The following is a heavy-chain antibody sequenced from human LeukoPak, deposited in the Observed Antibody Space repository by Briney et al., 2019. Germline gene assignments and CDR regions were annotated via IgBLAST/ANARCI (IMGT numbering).Heavy chain of an antibody. CDR1: GFTVSSNY. CDR3: AKDPAVAALAEYFQH. V-gene: IGHV3-23*01. D-gene: IGHD6-19*01. J-gene: IGHJ1*01. Sequence: GGSLRLSCAASGFTVSSNYMSWVRQAPGKGLEWVSAISGSGGSTYYADSVEGRFTISRDNSKNTLYLQMNSLRAEDTAVYYCAKDPAVAALAEYFQHWGQGTLVTVSS. CDR2: ISGSGGST.